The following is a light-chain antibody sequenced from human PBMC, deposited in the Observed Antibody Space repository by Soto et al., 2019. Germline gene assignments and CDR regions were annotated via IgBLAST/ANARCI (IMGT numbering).Light chain of an antibody. CDR2: DAS. CDR1: QSISSW. CDR3: QQYDNLPIT. V-gene: IGKV1-5*01. Sequence: DIQMTQSPSTLSASVGDRVTITCRASQSISSWLAWYQQKPGKAPKLLIYDASSLETGVPSRFSGGGSGTDFTFIISRLQPEDIATYFCQQYDNLPITFGQGTRLEIK. J-gene: IGKJ5*01.